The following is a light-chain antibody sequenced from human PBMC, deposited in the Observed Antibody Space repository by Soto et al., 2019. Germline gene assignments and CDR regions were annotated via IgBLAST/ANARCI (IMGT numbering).Light chain of an antibody. CDR3: MQALQTPWT. J-gene: IGKJ1*01. V-gene: IGKV2-28*01. CDR2: LGS. CDR1: QSLLHTNAYNY. Sequence: DIVMTQSPLSLPVTPGEPASISCRSSQSLLHTNAYNYLDWYLQKPGQSPQLLIYLGSNRASGVPDRFSGSGSGTDFTLKISRVEAEDVGVYYCMQALQTPWTFGQGTKVEIK.